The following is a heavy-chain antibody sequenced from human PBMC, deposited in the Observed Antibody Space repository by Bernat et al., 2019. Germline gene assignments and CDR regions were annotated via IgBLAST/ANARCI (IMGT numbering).Heavy chain of an antibody. J-gene: IGHJ6*02. CDR3: ARDLPRPDDYYYYGMDV. V-gene: IGHV3-66*02. D-gene: IGHD5-24*01. CDR1: GFTVSSNY. CDR2: IYSGGST. Sequence: EVQLVESGGGLVQPGGSLRLSCAASGFTVSSNYMSWVRQAPGKGLEWVSVIYSGGSTYYAASVKGRFTISRDNSKNTLYLRRNSLRAEDTAVYYCARDLPRPDDYYYYGMDVWGQGTTVTVSS.